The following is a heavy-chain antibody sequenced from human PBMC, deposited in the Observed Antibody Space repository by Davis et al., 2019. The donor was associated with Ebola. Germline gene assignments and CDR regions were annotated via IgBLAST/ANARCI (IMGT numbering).Heavy chain of an antibody. CDR1: GFTSSSYW. V-gene: IGHV3-74*01. CDR3: ARDIAVAGTIGFDY. J-gene: IGHJ4*02. D-gene: IGHD6-19*01. CDR2: IKSDGSST. Sequence: GESLNISCVASGFTSSSYWMHWVRQAPGKGLVWVSLIKSDGSSTRYADSVKGRFTISRDNAKNTLYLQMNSLRPEDTAVYYCARDIAVAGTIGFDYWGQGTLVTVSS.